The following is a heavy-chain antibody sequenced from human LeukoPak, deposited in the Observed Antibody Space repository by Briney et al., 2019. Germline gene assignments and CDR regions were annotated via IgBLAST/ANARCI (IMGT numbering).Heavy chain of an antibody. CDR3: ARDRDPTVTKSCWFDP. V-gene: IGHV1-69*04. J-gene: IGHJ5*02. Sequence: GASVKVSCKASGGTFSSYAISWVRQAPGQGLEWMGRIIPILGIANYAQRFQGRVTITADKSTSTAYMELSSLRAEDTAVYYCARDRDPTVTKSCWFDPWGQGTLVTVSS. CDR1: GGTFSSYA. CDR2: IIPILGIA. D-gene: IGHD4-17*01.